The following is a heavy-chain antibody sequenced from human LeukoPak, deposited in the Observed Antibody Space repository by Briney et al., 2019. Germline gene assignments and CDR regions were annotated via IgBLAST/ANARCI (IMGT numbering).Heavy chain of an antibody. D-gene: IGHD6-19*01. CDR3: ASVIAVAGTFGEYYFDY. CDR2: INHSGST. Sequence: SETLSLTCAVYGGSFSGYYWSWIRQPPGKGLEWIGEINHSGSTNYNPSLKSRVTISVDTSKNQFSLKLSSVTAADTAVYYCASVIAVAGTFGEYYFDYWGQGTLVTVSS. J-gene: IGHJ4*02. CDR1: GGSFSGYY. V-gene: IGHV4-34*01.